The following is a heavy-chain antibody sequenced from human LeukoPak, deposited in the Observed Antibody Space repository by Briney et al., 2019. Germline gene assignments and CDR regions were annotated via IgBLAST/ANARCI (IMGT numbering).Heavy chain of an antibody. CDR3: ARETLINVHAFDI. D-gene: IGHD3-16*01. CDR1: GFTLSSYW. V-gene: IGHV3-74*01. Sequence: GGSLRLSCAASGFTLSSYWMHWVRQAPGKGLVWVSRINSDGSGTGYADSVKGRFTISRDNAKNTLYLQMNSLRAEDTAVYYCARETLINVHAFDIWGQGTMVTVSS. CDR2: INSDGSGT. J-gene: IGHJ3*02.